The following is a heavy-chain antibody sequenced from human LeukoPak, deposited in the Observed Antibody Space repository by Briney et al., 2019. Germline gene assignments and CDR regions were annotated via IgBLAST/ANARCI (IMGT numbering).Heavy chain of an antibody. CDR3: AREVVVPAAIVYYYYGMDV. J-gene: IGHJ6*02. D-gene: IGHD2-2*01. CDR2: ISSSGSTI. V-gene: IGHV3-11*01. CDR1: GFTFSDYY. Sequence: GGSLRLSCAASGFTFSDYYMSWIRQAPGKGLEWVSYISSSGSTIYYADSVKGRFTISRDNAKNSLYLQMNSLRAEDTAVYYCAREVVVPAAIVYYYYGMDVWGQGTTVIVSS.